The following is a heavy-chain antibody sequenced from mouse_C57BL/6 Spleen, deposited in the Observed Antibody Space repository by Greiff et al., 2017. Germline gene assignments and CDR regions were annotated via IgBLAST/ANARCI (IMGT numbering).Heavy chain of an antibody. Sequence: VQLQQSGAELVKPGASVKLSCTASGFNIKDYYMHWVKQRTEQGLEWIGRIDPEDGETKYAPKFPGKATITADTSSNTAYLQLSSLTSEDTAVYYCARGLLRLYFDYWGQGTTLTVSS. V-gene: IGHV14-2*01. CDR3: ARGLLRLYFDY. CDR2: IDPEDGET. D-gene: IGHD2-3*01. J-gene: IGHJ2*01. CDR1: GFNIKDYY.